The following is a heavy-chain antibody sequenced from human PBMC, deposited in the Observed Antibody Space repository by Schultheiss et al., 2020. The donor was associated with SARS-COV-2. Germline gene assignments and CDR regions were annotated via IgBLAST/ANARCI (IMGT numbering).Heavy chain of an antibody. CDR3: TTDPPYSSGSDY. D-gene: IGHD6-19*01. CDR1: GGSISSSNW. J-gene: IGHJ4*02. Sequence: SETLSLTCAVSGGSISSSNWWSWVRQPPGKGLEWIGEIYHSGSTNYNPSLKSRVTISVDTSKNQFSLKLSSVTAADTAVYYCTTDPPYSSGSDYWGQGTLVTVSS. CDR2: IYHSGST. V-gene: IGHV4-4*02.